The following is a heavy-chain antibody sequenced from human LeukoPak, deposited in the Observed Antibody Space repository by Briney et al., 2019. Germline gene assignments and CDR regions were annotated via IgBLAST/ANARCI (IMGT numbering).Heavy chain of an antibody. CDR1: GFTFDDYD. J-gene: IGHJ6*03. V-gene: IGHV3-20*04. Sequence: GGSLRLSCATSGFTFDDYDMSWVRQVTGKGLEWVSGINWNGGTTAYADSVKGRFTISRDNAKNSLYLQMNSLSAEDTALYYCASGSGSYRTPYYYMDVWGTGTTVTVSS. D-gene: IGHD3-10*01. CDR3: ASGSGSYRTPYYYMDV. CDR2: INWNGGTT.